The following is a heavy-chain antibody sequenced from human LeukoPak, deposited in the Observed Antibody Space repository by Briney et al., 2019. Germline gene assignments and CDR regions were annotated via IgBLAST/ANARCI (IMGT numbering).Heavy chain of an antibody. CDR1: GGSISSSSYY. CDR3: AKDSPPHFDP. CDR2: IYYSGST. V-gene: IGHV4-39*07. Sequence: NPSETLSLTCTVSGGSISSSSYYWGWIRQPPGKGLEWIGNIYYSGSTYYNPSLKSRVTISVDTSKNQFSLKLSSVTAADTAVYYCAKDSPPHFDPWGQGTLVTVSS. J-gene: IGHJ5*02.